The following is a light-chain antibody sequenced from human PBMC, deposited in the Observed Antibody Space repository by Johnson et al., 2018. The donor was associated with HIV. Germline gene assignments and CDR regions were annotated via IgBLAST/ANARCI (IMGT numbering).Light chain of an antibody. J-gene: IGLJ1*01. Sequence: QSVLTQPPSVSAAPGQKVTISCSGSSSNIGNNYVSWYQQLPGTAPKLLIYDNNKRPSGIPDRFSGSKSGTSATLGITGLQTGDEADYSCGTWESRLSYNYVFGTGTKVTVL. CDR2: DNN. CDR1: SSNIGNNY. V-gene: IGLV1-51*01. CDR3: GTWESRLSYNYV.